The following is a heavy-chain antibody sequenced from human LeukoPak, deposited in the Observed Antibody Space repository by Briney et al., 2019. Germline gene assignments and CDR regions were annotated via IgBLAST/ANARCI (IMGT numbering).Heavy chain of an antibody. CDR3: ARVWYYDSSGYYSRRLFTRYYFDY. CDR1: GFTFSSYS. Sequence: GGSLRLSCAASGFTFSSYSMNWVRQAPGKGLEWVSSISSSSSYTYYADSVKGRFTISRDNAKNSLYLQMNSLRAEDTAVYYCARVWYYDSSGYYSRRLFTRYYFDYRGQGTLVTVSS. J-gene: IGHJ4*02. V-gene: IGHV3-21*01. CDR2: ISSSSSYT. D-gene: IGHD3-22*01.